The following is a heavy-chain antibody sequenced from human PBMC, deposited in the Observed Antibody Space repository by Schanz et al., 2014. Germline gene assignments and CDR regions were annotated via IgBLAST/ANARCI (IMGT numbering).Heavy chain of an antibody. CDR3: ARDSRYCTGVDCKGDAFDL. Sequence: DVQLVESGGGLVQPGGSLRLSCAASGFTFTWHWMSWVRQAPGKGLEWVANIKEDGSKKYYVDSVRGRFTISRDNAKNSLYLQLNSLTAEDTAVYHCARDSRYCTGVDCKGDAFDLWGQGTLVTVSS. V-gene: IGHV3-7*01. CDR2: IKEDGSKK. J-gene: IGHJ3*01. CDR1: GFTFTWHW. D-gene: IGHD2-8*02.